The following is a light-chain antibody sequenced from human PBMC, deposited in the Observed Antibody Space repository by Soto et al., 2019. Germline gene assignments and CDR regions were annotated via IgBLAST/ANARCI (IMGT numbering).Light chain of an antibody. J-gene: IGLJ1*01. CDR2: EVT. CDR1: SSDVGGYDY. Sequence: QSALTQPPSASGSPGQSVTISCTGTSSDVGGYDYVSWYQQHPGKAPKLMIYEVTKRPSGVPDRFSGSKSGNTASLTVSGLQAEDEAEYYCSSYTNINTRACVFGTGTKLTVL. CDR3: SSYTNINTRACV. V-gene: IGLV2-8*01.